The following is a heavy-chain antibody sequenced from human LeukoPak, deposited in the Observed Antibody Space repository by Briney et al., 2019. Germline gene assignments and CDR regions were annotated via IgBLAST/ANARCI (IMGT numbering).Heavy chain of an antibody. CDR2: INQSGST. V-gene: IGHV4-34*01. CDR3: ARYVPVRTGTTRASFDY. D-gene: IGHD1-1*01. CDR1: GGSFSDYD. Sequence: PSETLSLTCAVYGGSFSDYDWSWIRQPPGKGLEWIGEINQSGSTNCDPSLQSRVSMSIDTSKSHFSLNLRSVTAADTAVYYCARYVPVRTGTTRASFDYWGQGTLVTVSS. J-gene: IGHJ4*02.